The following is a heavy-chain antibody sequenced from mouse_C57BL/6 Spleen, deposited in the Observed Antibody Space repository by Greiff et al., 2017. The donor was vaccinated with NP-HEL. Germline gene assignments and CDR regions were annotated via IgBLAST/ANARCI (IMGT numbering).Heavy chain of an antibody. J-gene: IGHJ1*03. CDR3: ARVTTVVADWYFDV. D-gene: IGHD1-1*01. CDR2: IYPSDGST. CDR1: GYTITSYD. Sequence: QVQLKESGPELVKPGASVKLSCKASGYTITSYDINWVTQRPGQGLEWIGWIYPSDGSTKDNEKLKGKATLTVDTSSSTAYMKLHSLTSEASAVYFCARVTTVVADWYFDVWGTGTMVTVSS. V-gene: IGHV1-85*01.